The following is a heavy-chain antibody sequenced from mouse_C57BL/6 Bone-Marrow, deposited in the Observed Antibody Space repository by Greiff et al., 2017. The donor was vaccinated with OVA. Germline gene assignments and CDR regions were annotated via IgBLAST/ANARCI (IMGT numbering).Heavy chain of an antibody. CDR3: ARGATVVPHYFDC. J-gene: IGHJ2*01. V-gene: IGHV5-16*01. CDR2: INYDGSST. Sequence: DVMLVESEGGLVQPGSSMKLSCTASGFTFSDYYMAWVRQVPAKGLEWVANINYDGSSTYYLDSLKSRFIISRDNAKYILYLQMSSLKSEETATYYCARGATVVPHYFDCGGQGTTLTVSS. D-gene: IGHD1-1*01. CDR1: GFTFSDYY.